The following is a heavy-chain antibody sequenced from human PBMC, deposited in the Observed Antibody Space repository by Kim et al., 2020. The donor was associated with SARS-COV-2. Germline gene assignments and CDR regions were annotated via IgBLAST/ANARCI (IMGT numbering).Heavy chain of an antibody. V-gene: IGHV3-23*01. CDR1: GFTFSNSV. J-gene: IGHJ4*02. D-gene: IGHD3-3*01. CDR2: IRDSVDNT. Sequence: GGSLRLSCAASGFTFSNSVMVWVRQGPVKGLQWIATIRDSVDNTYYEDSVKGRFTISRDNSKNTLFLQMNSLRAEDTAIYYCAKGRFATQVFDYWGQGTLVSVSS. CDR3: AKGRFATQVFDY.